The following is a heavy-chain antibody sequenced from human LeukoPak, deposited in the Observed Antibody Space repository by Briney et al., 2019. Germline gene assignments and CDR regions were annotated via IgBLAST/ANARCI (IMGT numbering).Heavy chain of an antibody. CDR3: AKSHYYDSSGYPSDAFDI. V-gene: IGHV3-9*01. J-gene: IGHJ3*02. CDR1: GFTFDDYA. CDR2: ISWNSGSI. D-gene: IGHD3-22*01. Sequence: GGSLRLSCAASGFTFDDYAMHWVRQAPGKGLEWVSGISWNSGSIGYADSVKGRFTISRDNAKNSLYLQMNSLRAEDTALYYCAKSHYYDSSGYPSDAFDIWGQGTMVTVSS.